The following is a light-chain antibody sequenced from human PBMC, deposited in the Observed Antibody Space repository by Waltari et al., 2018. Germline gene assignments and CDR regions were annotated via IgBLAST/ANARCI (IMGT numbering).Light chain of an antibody. V-gene: IGKV3-15*01. CDR1: QSVNSN. Sequence: EIVLTQSPATLSVSPGERATLSCRASQSVNSNLAWYQQRPGQVPRLLIFAASSRATGIPARFSGSGSGTEFTLTISSLQSEDFAIYYCQHYSNWPPRVTFGPGTKVDI. CDR3: QHYSNWPPRVT. CDR2: AAS. J-gene: IGKJ3*01.